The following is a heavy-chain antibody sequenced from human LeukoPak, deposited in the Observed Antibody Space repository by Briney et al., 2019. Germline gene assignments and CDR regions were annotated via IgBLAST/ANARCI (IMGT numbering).Heavy chain of an antibody. J-gene: IGHJ4*02. CDR2: INPNSGDT. V-gene: IGHV1-2*06. CDR3: ARDYCSSTSCLFDY. Sequence: ASVKVSCKASGYTFTGYHMHWVRQVPGQGLEWMGRINPNSGDTNCAQKFQGRVAMTRDTSISTAFMELTRLRSDDTAVYYCARDYCSSTSCLFDYWGQGTLVTVSS. D-gene: IGHD2-2*01. CDR1: GYTFTGYH.